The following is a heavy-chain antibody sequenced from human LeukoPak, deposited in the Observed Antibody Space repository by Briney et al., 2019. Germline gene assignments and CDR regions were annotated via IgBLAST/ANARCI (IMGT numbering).Heavy chain of an antibody. CDR3: ARDNDFNDFFDY. CDR1: GGSFSGYY. V-gene: IGHV4-34*01. Sequence: PSETLSLTCAVYGGSFSGYYWSWIRQPPGKGLEWIGEINHSGSTNYNPSLKSRVTMSVDTSKNQFSLKLSSVTAADTAVYYCARDNDFNDFFDYWGQGILVTVSS. CDR2: INHSGST. D-gene: IGHD3-3*01. J-gene: IGHJ4*02.